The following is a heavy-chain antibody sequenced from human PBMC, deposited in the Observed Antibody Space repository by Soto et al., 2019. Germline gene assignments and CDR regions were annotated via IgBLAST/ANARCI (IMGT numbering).Heavy chain of an antibody. CDR1: GYTFTSYA. Sequence: ASVKVSCKASGYTFTSYAMHWVRQAPGQRLEWMGWISAYNGNTNYAQKLQGRVTMTTDTSTSTAYMELRSLRSDDTAVYYCARDPGTTVTTNPIDYWGQGTLVTVSS. V-gene: IGHV1-18*01. CDR2: ISAYNGNT. J-gene: IGHJ4*02. D-gene: IGHD4-4*01. CDR3: ARDPGTTVTTNPIDY.